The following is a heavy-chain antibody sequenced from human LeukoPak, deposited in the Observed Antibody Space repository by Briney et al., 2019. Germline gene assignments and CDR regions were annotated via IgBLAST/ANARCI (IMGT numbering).Heavy chain of an antibody. CDR1: GGSISSGDHY. CDR2: YYYSRNT. J-gene: IGHJ6*01. CDR3: ASDGV. D-gene: IGHD3-3*01. V-gene: IGHV4-30-4*01. Sequence: SETLSLTCTVSGGSISSGDHYWSWIPQPPGKGLEWIGSYYYSRNTYYNPSLQSRVTITVDTSKNQFSRKLSSVTAADTAVYYCASDGVWGQGTTVSVSS.